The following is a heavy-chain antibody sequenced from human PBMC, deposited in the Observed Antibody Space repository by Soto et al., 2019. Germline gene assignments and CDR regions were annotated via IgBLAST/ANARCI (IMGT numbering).Heavy chain of an antibody. Sequence: SGGSLRLSCAASGFTFSSYAMSWVRQAPGKGLEWVSAISGSGGSTYYADSVKGRFTISRDNSKNTLYLQMNSLRAEDTAVYYCAKDSLKSYYYSYGMDVWGQGTTVTVSS. J-gene: IGHJ6*02. CDR2: ISGSGGST. CDR3: AKDSLKSYYYSYGMDV. CDR1: GFTFSSYA. V-gene: IGHV3-23*01.